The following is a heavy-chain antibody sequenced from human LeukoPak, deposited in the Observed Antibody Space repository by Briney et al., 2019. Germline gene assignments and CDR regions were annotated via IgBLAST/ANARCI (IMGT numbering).Heavy chain of an antibody. D-gene: IGHD3-22*01. J-gene: IGHJ4*02. V-gene: IGHV4-30-4*01. CDR2: IYYSGST. Sequence: SEALSLTRRISGAYISSGNHYWNWIRQSPRKGLEWMGFIYYSGSTYYNPSFESRIAISVDTSKNQFSLRLTSVTAADTAVYYCGNQKDSSSFVDHWGQGALVTVSS. CDR3: GNQKDSSSFVDH. CDR1: GAYISSGNHY.